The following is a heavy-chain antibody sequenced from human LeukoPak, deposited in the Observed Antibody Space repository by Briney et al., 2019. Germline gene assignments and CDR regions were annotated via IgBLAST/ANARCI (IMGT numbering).Heavy chain of an antibody. CDR2: IYSKTDGGTT. CDR1: GFTLSNAW. J-gene: IGHJ3*02. D-gene: IGHD3-3*01. CDR3: TTGFFGVVNDAFDI. V-gene: IGHV3-15*01. Sequence: GGSLRLSCAASGFTLSNAWMSWVRQAPGKGLEWVGRIYSKTDGGTTDYAAPVKGRFTISRGDSKNTLSLQMNSLKTEDTAVYYCTTGFFGVVNDAFDIWGQGTMVTVSS.